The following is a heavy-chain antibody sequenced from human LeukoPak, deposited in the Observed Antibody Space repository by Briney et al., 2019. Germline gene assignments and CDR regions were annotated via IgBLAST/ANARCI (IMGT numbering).Heavy chain of an antibody. Sequence: PGGSLRLSCAASGFTFSSSWMSWVRQAPGKGLEWVANINQDGTEKYYVDSVKGRFTISRDNAKNSLYLQMNRLRAEDTAVYYCARGGKDKYCSSMTCPFFDYWGQGTLVTVSS. CDR2: INQDGTEK. CDR3: ARGGKDKYCSSMTCPFFDY. V-gene: IGHV3-7*01. D-gene: IGHD2-2*01. CDR1: GFTFSSSW. J-gene: IGHJ4*02.